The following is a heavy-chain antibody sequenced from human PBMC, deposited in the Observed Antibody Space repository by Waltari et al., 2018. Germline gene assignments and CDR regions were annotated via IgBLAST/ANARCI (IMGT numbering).Heavy chain of an antibody. D-gene: IGHD5-18*01. J-gene: IGHJ4*02. V-gene: IGHV1-3*01. CDR1: GYTFTSYA. CDR2: INAGNGNT. Sequence: QVQLVQSGAEVQKPGASVKVSCKASGYTFTSYAMHWVRQAPGQRLEWMGWINAGNGNTKYSQKFQGRVTITRDTSASTAYMELSSLRSEDTAVYYCARATAMVLDFDYWGQGTLVTVSS. CDR3: ARATAMVLDFDY.